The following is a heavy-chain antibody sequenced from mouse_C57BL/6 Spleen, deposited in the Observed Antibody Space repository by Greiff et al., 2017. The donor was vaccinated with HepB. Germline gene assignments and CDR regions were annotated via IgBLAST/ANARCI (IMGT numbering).Heavy chain of an antibody. CDR2: IDPEDGET. Sequence: VQLQQSGAELVKPGASVKLSCTASGFNIKDYYMHWVKQRTEQGLEWIGRIDPEDGETKYAPTFQGKATITADPSSNTAYLQLSSLTSEDTAVYYCARSYGRGSDAMDYWGQGTSVTVSS. V-gene: IGHV14-2*01. CDR3: ARSYGRGSDAMDY. CDR1: GFNIKDYY. J-gene: IGHJ4*01. D-gene: IGHD1-1*01.